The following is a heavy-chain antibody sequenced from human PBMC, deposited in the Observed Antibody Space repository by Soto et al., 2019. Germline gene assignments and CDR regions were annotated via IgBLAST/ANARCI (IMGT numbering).Heavy chain of an antibody. D-gene: IGHD6-13*01. CDR2: IYYSGST. Sequence: SETLSLTCTVSGGSISSSSYYWGWIRQPPGKGLEWIGSIYYSGSTNYNPSLKSRVTISVDTSKNQFSLKLSSVTAADTAVYYCARGGEQQLVRGFDYWGQGTLVTVSS. J-gene: IGHJ4*02. CDR3: ARGGEQQLVRGFDY. V-gene: IGHV4-39*07. CDR1: GGSISSSSYY.